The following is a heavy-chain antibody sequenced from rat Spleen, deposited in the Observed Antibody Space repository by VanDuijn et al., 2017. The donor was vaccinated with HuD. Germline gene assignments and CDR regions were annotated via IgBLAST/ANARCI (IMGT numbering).Heavy chain of an antibody. D-gene: IGHD1-6*01. J-gene: IGHJ2*01. CDR2: VWASGTT. V-gene: IGHV2-72*01. CDR1: GFSLTSSG. CDR3: AKHDYYFDY. Sequence: QVQLKESGPGLMQPSETLSLTCTVSGFSLTSSGVGWVRQPLGKGLVWLGTVWASGTTYYNSAVQSRLSISRDTSKNQVFLKMNSLQTDDTGTYYCAKHDYYFDYWGQGVMVTVAS.